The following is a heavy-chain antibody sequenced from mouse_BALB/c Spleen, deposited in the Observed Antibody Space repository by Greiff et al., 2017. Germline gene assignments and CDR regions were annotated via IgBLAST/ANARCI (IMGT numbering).Heavy chain of an antibody. V-gene: IGHV1-5*01. CDR1: GYTFTSYW. J-gene: IGHJ4*01. Sequence: EVKLQQSGTVLARPGASVKMSCKASGYTFTSYWMHWVKQRPGQGLEWIGAIYPGNSDTSYNQKFKGKAKLTAVTSTSTAYMELSSLTNEDSAVYYCTRADYDVLYAMDYWGQGTSVTVSS. D-gene: IGHD2-4*01. CDR2: IYPGNSDT. CDR3: TRADYDVLYAMDY.